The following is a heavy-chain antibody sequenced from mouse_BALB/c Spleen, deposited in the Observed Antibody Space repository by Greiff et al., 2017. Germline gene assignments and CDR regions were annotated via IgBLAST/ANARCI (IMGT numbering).Heavy chain of an antibody. Sequence: EVKLVESGPGLVKPSQSLSLTCTVTGYSITSDYAWNWIRQFPGNKLEWMGYISYSGSTSYNPSLKSRISITRDTSKNQFFLQLNSVTTEDTATYYCARHGRAMDYWGQGTSVTVSS. CDR2: ISYSGST. J-gene: IGHJ4*01. CDR3: ARHGRAMDY. CDR1: GYSITSDYA. V-gene: IGHV3-2*02. D-gene: IGHD1-1*02.